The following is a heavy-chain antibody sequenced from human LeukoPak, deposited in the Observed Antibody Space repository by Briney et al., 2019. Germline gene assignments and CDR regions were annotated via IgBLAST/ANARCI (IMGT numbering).Heavy chain of an antibody. CDR3: ARGDSPCDY. D-gene: IGHD3-22*01. J-gene: IGHJ4*02. CDR2: INQDGSET. CDR1: GFTFSRYW. V-gene: IGHV3-7*03. Sequence: GGSLRLSCAVSGFTFSRYWMRWVRQAPGKGREWVANINQDGSETYYVGSVKGRFTISRDNATSSLYLHMNSVRDEDTAVYYCARGDSPCDYWGQGTLVTVSS.